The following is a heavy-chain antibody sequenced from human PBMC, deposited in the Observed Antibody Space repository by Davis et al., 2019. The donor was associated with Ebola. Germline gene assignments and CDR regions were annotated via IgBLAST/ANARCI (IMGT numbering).Heavy chain of an antibody. J-gene: IGHJ4*02. D-gene: IGHD6-13*01. CDR3: ARAYSSSWSLLSGY. CDR1: GGTFSSYA. Sequence: SVKVSCKASGGTFSSYAISWVRQAPGQGLEWMGRIIPILGIANYAQKFQGRVTITADKSTSTAYMELNSLRAEDTAVYYCARAYSSSWSLLSGYWRQGTLVTVSS. V-gene: IGHV1-69*04. CDR2: IIPILGIA.